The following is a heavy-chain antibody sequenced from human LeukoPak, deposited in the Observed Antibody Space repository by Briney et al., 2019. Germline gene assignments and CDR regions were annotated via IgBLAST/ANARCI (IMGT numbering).Heavy chain of an antibody. CDR1: GFTFSSYA. CDR3: ARDLVGSRRPDAFDI. J-gene: IGHJ3*02. V-gene: IGHV3-66*01. D-gene: IGHD1-26*01. CDR2: IYSGGST. Sequence: GGALRLSCAASGFTFSSYAMNWVRQAPGKGLEWVSVIYSGGSTYYADSVKGRFTISRDNSKNTLYLQMNSLRAEDTAVYYCARDLVGSRRPDAFDIWGQGTMVTVSS.